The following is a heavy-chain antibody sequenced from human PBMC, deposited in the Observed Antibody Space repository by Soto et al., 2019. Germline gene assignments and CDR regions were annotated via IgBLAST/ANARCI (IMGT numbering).Heavy chain of an antibody. V-gene: IGHV1-8*01. CDR3: AVIAAAGGYYGMDV. Sequence: QVQLVQSGAKVKKPGASVKVSCKASGYTFTSYDINWVRQATGQGLEWMGWMNPNSGNTGYAQKFQGRVTMTRNTSISTAYMELSSLRSEDTAVYYCAVIAAAGGYYGMDVWGQGTTVTVSS. CDR2: MNPNSGNT. J-gene: IGHJ6*02. D-gene: IGHD6-13*01. CDR1: GYTFTSYD.